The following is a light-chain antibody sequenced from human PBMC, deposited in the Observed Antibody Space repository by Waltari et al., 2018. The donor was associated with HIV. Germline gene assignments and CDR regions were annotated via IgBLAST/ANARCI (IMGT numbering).Light chain of an antibody. CDR2: RTT. CDR3: AACDDSLSGPMG. J-gene: IGLJ2*01. CDR1: SSNIGGNY. V-gene: IGLV1-47*01. Sequence: QSVLTQPPSASGTAGQSVTIACSGSSSNIGGNYLYWYQTLPGTAPNHLLYRTTQRRSGVIARCSGSKTSTSASPAISGRRPEDEADYYCAACDDSLSGPMGFGGGTKLTVL.